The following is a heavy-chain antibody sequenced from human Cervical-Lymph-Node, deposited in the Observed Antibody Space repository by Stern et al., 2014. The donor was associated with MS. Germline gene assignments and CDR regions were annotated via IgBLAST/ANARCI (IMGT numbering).Heavy chain of an antibody. V-gene: IGHV1-69*06. Sequence: QLVQSGADVKKPGSSVRVSCKASGGISWLRQAPGQGLEWMGGIIPFVGTGTVNYAQNFQGRLTIIADTSTDTTNMELSGLLLDDTAVYYGARGAGDNWFDPWGQGTLVSVSS. CDR3: ARGAGDNWFDP. CDR1: GG. CDR2: IIPFVGTGTV. D-gene: IGHD3-10*01. J-gene: IGHJ5*02.